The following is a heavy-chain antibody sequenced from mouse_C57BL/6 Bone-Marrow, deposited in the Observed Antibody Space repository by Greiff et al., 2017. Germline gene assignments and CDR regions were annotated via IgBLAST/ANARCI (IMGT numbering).Heavy chain of an antibody. Sequence: VQLKESGAELVRPGASVKLSCTASGFTIKDDYMHWVKQRPEQGLEWIGWIDPENGDTKYASKFPGKATITADTHSNTAYLQLSSLTSEDTAVYYCATLSYYGVSYYALDYWGQGTSVTVSS. CDR1: GFTIKDDY. D-gene: IGHD1-1*02. V-gene: IGHV14-4*01. CDR3: ATLSYYGVSYYALDY. CDR2: IDPENGDT. J-gene: IGHJ4*01.